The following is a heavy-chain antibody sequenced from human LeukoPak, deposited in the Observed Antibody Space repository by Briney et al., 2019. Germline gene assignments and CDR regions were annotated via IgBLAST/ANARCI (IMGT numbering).Heavy chain of an antibody. J-gene: IGHJ1*01. D-gene: IGHD3-16*01. CDR3: ARGTMGDEGGYFQH. V-gene: IGHV4-38-2*02. CDR1: GYSISSGNY. Sequence: SSETLSLTCTVSGYSISSGNYWVWIRQPPGKGLEWIGSVHQSGRTYDNPSLKSRVTISVDTSKNQFSLKLTSVTAAGTAVYYCARGTMGDEGGYFQHWGQGTLVTVSS. CDR2: VHQSGRT.